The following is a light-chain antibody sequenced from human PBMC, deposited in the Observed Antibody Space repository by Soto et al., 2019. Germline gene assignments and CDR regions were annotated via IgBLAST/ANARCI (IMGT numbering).Light chain of an antibody. V-gene: IGKV3-20*01. CDR3: QQYGSSLP. CDR1: QSISSSY. CDR2: GVS. Sequence: EFVLPHSPGTLSLSPGEGATLSCRASQSISSSYIAWYQQKPGQAPRLLMYGVSTRAPGIPDRFGGSGSGTDFTLTISRLEPEDFAVYYCQQYGSSLPFGGGTKVEIK. J-gene: IGKJ4*01.